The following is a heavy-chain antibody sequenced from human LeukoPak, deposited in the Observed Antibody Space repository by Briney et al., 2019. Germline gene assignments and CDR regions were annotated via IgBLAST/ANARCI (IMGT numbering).Heavy chain of an antibody. Sequence: PSETLSLTCAVYGGSFSGYYWSWIRQPPGKGLEWIGEINHSGSTNYNLSLKSRVTISVDTSKNQFSLKLSSVTAADTAVYYCVRHRGWGVVVPAAMGYCSGGSCYSAYYFDYWGQGTLVTVSS. V-gene: IGHV4-34*01. D-gene: IGHD2-15*01. CDR2: INHSGST. J-gene: IGHJ4*02. CDR3: VRHRGWGVVVPAAMGYCSGGSCYSAYYFDY. CDR1: GGSFSGYY.